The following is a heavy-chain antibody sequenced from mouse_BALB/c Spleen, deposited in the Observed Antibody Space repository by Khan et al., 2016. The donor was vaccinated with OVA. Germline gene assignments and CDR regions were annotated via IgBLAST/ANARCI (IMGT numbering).Heavy chain of an antibody. CDR2: INPTNDYN. J-gene: IGHJ3*01. Sequence: QVQLQQSGAELAKPGASVKMSCKASGYTFTSYWMHWVKQRPGQGLEWIGYINPTNDYNEYNQIFKDKATLTAAKSSSTAYMQLSSMTSEDSAVYDGVNHGSSSAWFTYWGQGTLVTVSA. V-gene: IGHV1-7*01. D-gene: IGHD1-1*01. CDR3: VNHGSSSAWFTY. CDR1: GYTFTSYW.